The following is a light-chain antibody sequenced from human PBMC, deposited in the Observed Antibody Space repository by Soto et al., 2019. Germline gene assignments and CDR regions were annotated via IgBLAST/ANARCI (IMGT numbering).Light chain of an antibody. CDR1: SGHSSYA. J-gene: IGLJ2*01. Sequence: QPVLTQSPPASASLGASVKLTCTLSSGHSSYAIAWHQQQPEKGPRYLMKLNSDGSHSKGDGIPDRFSGSSSGAERYLTISSLQSEDEADYYCQTWGTVVFGGGTKLTVL. CDR3: QTWGTVV. CDR2: LNSDGSH. V-gene: IGLV4-69*01.